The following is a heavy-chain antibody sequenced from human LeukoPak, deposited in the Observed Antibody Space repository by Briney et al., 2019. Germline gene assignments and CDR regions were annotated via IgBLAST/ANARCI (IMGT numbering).Heavy chain of an antibody. D-gene: IGHD5-18*01. V-gene: IGHV3-21*01. CDR3: ASSEYSYGYHYYYMDV. Sequence: GGSLRLSCAACGFTFSSYSMNWVRQAPGKGLEWVSSISSSSSYIYYADSVKGRFTISRDNAKNSLYLQMNSLRAEDTAVYYCASSEYSYGYHYYYMDVWGKGTTVTVSS. CDR1: GFTFSSYS. J-gene: IGHJ6*03. CDR2: ISSSSSYI.